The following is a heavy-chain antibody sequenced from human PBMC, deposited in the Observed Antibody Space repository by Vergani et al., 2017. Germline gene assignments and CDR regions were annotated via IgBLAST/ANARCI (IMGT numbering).Heavy chain of an antibody. CDR3: ARGTGDRRYHDAFDI. J-gene: IGHJ3*02. CDR1: GGSISSGSYY. V-gene: IGHV4-61*02. CDR2: IYTSGGT. D-gene: IGHD3-10*01. Sequence: QVQLQESGPGLVKPSQTLSLTCTVSGGSISSGSYYWSWIRQPAGKGLEWIGRIYTSGGTNYNPSLKSRVTISVDTSKNQFSLKLSSVTAADTAVYYCARGTGDRRYHDAFDIWGQGTMVTVSS.